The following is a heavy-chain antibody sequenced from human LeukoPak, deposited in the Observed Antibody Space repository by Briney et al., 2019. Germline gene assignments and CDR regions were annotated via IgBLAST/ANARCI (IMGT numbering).Heavy chain of an antibody. CDR2: IYAGESDT. J-gene: IGHJ4*02. CDR1: GDSFSTYW. CDR3: VRLRGELMDGLDF. Sequence: GESLKISCKASGDSFSTYWIAWVRQMPGKGLEWMCVIYAGESDTRYSLSFQGPFTISADKSLNTAYVQWSNLKASDTAMYYCVRLRGELMDGLDFWGQGTLVTVSS. V-gene: IGHV5-51*01. D-gene: IGHD2-8*01.